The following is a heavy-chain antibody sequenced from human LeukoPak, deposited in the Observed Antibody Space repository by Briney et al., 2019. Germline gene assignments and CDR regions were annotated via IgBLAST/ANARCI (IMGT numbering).Heavy chain of an antibody. Sequence: SETLSLTCAVSGYSISRGYYWGWIRQPPRKGLEWIGIIYHSGSAYYNPSLKSRVTISVDTSKNQFSLKLSSVTAADTAVYYCARLGYCSSTSCYTGKYWGQGTLVTVSS. CDR2: IYHSGSA. D-gene: IGHD2-2*02. CDR3: ARLGYCSSTSCYTGKY. J-gene: IGHJ4*02. V-gene: IGHV4-38-2*01. CDR1: GYSISRGYY.